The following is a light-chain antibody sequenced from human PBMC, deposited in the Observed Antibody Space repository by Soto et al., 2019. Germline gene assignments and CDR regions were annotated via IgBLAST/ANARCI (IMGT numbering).Light chain of an antibody. CDR3: QQRSNWPIT. J-gene: IGKJ5*01. V-gene: IGKV3-11*01. Sequence: EIVLTQSPATLSLSPGERATLSCRASQSVSSYLAWYQQKPGQAPRLLISDASNRATGIPARFSGSGSGTDSTLTISSLDPEDFAVYYCQQRSNWPITFGQGTRLEIK. CDR2: DAS. CDR1: QSVSSY.